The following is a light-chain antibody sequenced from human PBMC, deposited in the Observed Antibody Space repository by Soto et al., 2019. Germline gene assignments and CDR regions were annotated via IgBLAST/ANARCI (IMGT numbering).Light chain of an antibody. Sequence: QSVLTQPASVSGSPGQSISISCTGPSSDVGDYISVSWFQQHPGKAPKLMIYEVSNRPSGVSNRFSGSKSANTASLTISGLQAEDEADYYGTSYTSSTTLYVFGTGTKVTVL. J-gene: IGLJ1*01. V-gene: IGLV2-14*01. CDR3: TSYTSSTTLYV. CDR2: EVS. CDR1: SSDVGDYIS.